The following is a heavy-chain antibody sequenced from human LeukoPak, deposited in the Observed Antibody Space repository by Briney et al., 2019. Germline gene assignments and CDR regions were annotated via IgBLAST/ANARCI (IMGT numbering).Heavy chain of an antibody. V-gene: IGHV3-7*01. Sequence: GSLRLSCAASGFTFSSYWMSWVRQAPGKGLEWVANIKQDGSEKYYVDSVKGRFTISRDNAKNSLYLQMNSLRAEDTAVYYCARAAMVTYYYYMDVWRKGTTVTISS. CDR2: IKQDGSEK. J-gene: IGHJ6*03. CDR1: GFTFSSYW. CDR3: ARAAMVTYYYYMDV. D-gene: IGHD5-18*01.